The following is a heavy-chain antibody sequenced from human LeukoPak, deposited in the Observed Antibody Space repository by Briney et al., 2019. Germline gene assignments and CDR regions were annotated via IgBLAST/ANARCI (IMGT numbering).Heavy chain of an antibody. CDR2: INPNSGGT. V-gene: IGHV1-2*02. J-gene: IGHJ4*02. CDR3: ARAASYSSSSGPGY. D-gene: IGHD6-6*01. Sequence: ASVKVSCKASGYTFTGYYMHWVRQAPGQGLEWMGWINPNSGGTNYAQKFQGRVTMTRDTSIITAYMELSRLSSDDTAVYYCARAASYSSSSGPGYWGQGTLVTVSS. CDR1: GYTFTGYY.